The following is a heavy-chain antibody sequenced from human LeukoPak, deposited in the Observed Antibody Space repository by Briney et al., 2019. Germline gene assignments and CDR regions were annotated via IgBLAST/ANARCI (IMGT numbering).Heavy chain of an antibody. Sequence: ASVKVSCKASGYTFASYGINWVRQAPGQGLEWMGWISAYNGNTNYAQKLQGRVTMTTDTSTSTAYMELRSLRSDDTAVFYCARDRQPNALHDFWSGLWGYYMDVWGKGTTVTVSS. D-gene: IGHD3-3*01. CDR3: ARDRQPNALHDFWSGLWGYYMDV. CDR2: ISAYNGNT. CDR1: GYTFASYG. V-gene: IGHV1-18*01. J-gene: IGHJ6*03.